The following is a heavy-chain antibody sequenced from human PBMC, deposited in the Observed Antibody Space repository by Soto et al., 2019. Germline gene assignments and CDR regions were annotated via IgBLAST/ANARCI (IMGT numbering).Heavy chain of an antibody. CDR2: IYYSGST. V-gene: IGHV4-59*01. Sequence: PSETLSLTCTVSGGSISSYYWSWIRQPPGKGLEWIGYIYYSGSTNYNPSLKSRVTISVDTSKNQFSLKLSSVTAEDTAVYYCARSIDYYGSGSYPISVWYYYGMDVWGQGTTVTVSS. D-gene: IGHD3-10*01. CDR3: ARSIDYYGSGSYPISVWYYYGMDV. CDR1: GGSISSYY. J-gene: IGHJ6*02.